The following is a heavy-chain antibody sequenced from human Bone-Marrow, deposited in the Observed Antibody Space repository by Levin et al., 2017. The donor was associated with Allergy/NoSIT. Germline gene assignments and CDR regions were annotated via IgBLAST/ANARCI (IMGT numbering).Heavy chain of an antibody. CDR1: GFDFSDNY. CDR2: ISRTSHYT. J-gene: IGHJ4*02. V-gene: IGHV3-11*05. CDR3: ATDRIAVGAPYFFDN. Sequence: GESLKISCAASGFDFSDNYTSWIRQAPGKGLEWVACISRTSHYTDYADSVKGRFTISRDNGQNSLFLQMNSLRAEDTAIYFCATDRIAVGAPYFFDNWGQGTLVTVSS. D-gene: IGHD6-19*01.